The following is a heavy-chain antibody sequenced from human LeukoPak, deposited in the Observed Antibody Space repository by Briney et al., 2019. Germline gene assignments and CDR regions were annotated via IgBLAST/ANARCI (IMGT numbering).Heavy chain of an antibody. CDR2: IYTSGST. V-gene: IGHV4-4*09. CDR1: GGSISSYY. D-gene: IGHD2-2*02. Sequence: SETLSLTCTVSGGSISSYYWSWIRQPPGKGLEWIGYIYTSGSTNYNPSLKSRVTISVDTSKNQFSLKLSSVTAADTAVYYCARVSIVPAAILSRQRWFDPWGQGTLVTVSS. J-gene: IGHJ5*02. CDR3: ARVSIVPAAILSRQRWFDP.